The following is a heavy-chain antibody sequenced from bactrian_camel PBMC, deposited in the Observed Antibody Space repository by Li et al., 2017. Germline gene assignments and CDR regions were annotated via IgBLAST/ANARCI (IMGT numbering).Heavy chain of an antibody. CDR1: GFTFSSYD. V-gene: IGHV3S40*01. D-gene: IGHD3*01. J-gene: IGHJ6*01. Sequence: VQLVESGGGSVQAGGSLRLSCAASGFTFSSYDMSWGRQIPGKGLEWVSGIDTGGGNTYYADSVKGRFTISKDNARNTLYLQMNSLEPEDTAMYYCAADRFGCLRGRTALDSTTAFAYWGQGTQVTVS. CDR2: IDTGGGNT. CDR3: AADRFGCLRGRTALDSTTAFAY.